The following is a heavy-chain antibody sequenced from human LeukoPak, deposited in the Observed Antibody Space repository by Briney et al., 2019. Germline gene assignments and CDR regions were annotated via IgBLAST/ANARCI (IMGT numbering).Heavy chain of an antibody. CDR2: INSDGTST. CDR1: GFTFSSYW. J-gene: IGHJ4*02. Sequence: GGSLRLSRAASGFTFSSYWMHWVRQAPGKGLVWVSRINSDGTSTNYADSVKGRFTISRDNAKNMLYLQMNSLRVDDTAVYYCVRGAPFDYWGQGTLVTVSS. V-gene: IGHV3-74*01. CDR3: VRGAPFDY. D-gene: IGHD1-26*01.